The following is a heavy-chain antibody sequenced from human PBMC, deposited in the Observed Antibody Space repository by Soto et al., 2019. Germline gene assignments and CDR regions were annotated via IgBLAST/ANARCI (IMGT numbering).Heavy chain of an antibody. J-gene: IGHJ5*02. CDR1: GGSISSGGYY. D-gene: IGHD1-20*01. V-gene: IGHV4-31*03. CDR2: IYYSGST. CDR3: AGVGGINWFDP. Sequence: QVQLQESGPGLVKPSQTLSLTCTVSGGSISSGGYYWSWIRQHPGKGLEWIGYIYYSGSTYYNPSLKSRVTISVDTPNTQCSLKVSSATAADTAVDYGAGVGGINWFDPWGRGTLVTVSS.